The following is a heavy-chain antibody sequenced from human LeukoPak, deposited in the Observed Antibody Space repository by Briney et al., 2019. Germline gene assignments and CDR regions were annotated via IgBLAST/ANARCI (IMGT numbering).Heavy chain of an antibody. V-gene: IGHV3-30*02. J-gene: IGHJ5*02. D-gene: IGHD1-26*01. CDR3: ARGQGATVPQVGKNWFDP. CDR1: GFTFSNYD. Sequence: PGGSLRLSCAASGFTFSNYDIHWVRQAPGKGLEWVAFIRYDGTSKYYADSVKGRFTISRDNSKNTLYLQMNSLRAEDTAIYYCARGQGATVPQVGKNWFDPWGQGTRVTVSS. CDR2: IRYDGTSK.